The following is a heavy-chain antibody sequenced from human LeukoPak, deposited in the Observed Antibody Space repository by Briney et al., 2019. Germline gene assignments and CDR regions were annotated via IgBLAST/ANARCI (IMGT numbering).Heavy chain of an antibody. CDR1: GYTFTGYY. D-gene: IGHD5-12*01. J-gene: IGHJ5*02. CDR3: AREGLVDIVATSGFDP. CDR2: INPNSGGT. Sequence: GASVKVSCKASGYTFTGYYMHWVRQAPGQGLEWMGWINPNSGGTNYAQKFQGRVTMTRDTSISTAYMELSRLGSDDTAVYYCAREGLVDIVATSGFDPWGQGTLVTVSS. V-gene: IGHV1-2*02.